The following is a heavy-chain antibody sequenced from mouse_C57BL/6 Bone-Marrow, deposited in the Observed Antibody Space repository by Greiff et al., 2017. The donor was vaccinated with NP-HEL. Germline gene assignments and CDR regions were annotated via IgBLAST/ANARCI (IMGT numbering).Heavy chain of an antibody. CDR2: INPGSGGT. CDR1: GYAFTNYL. CDR3: TIPFDY. Sequence: QVQLQQSGAELVRPGTSVKVSCKASGYAFTNYLIEWVKQRPGQGLEWIGVINPGSGGTNYNEKFKGKATLTADKSSSTAYMQLSSLTSEDSAVYFCTIPFDYWGQGTTLTGSS. J-gene: IGHJ2*01. V-gene: IGHV1-54*01.